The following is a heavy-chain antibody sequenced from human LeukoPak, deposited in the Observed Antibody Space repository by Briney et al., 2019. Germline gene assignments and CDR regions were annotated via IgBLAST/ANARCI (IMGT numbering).Heavy chain of an antibody. J-gene: IGHJ5*02. D-gene: IGHD1-26*01. CDR1: GGTFRNYA. CDR2: IIPISGTA. Sequence: ASVKVSCKASGGTFRNYAISWVRQAPGQGLEWMGGIIPISGTANYAQKFQGRVTITADESTSTAYMELRSLRSDDTAVYYCATGSGINGLLYNWFDPWGQGTLVTVSS. CDR3: ATGSGINGLLYNWFDP. V-gene: IGHV1-69*13.